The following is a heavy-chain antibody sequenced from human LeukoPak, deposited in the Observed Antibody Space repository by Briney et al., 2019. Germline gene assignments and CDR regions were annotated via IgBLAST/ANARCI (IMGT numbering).Heavy chain of an antibody. CDR3: ARGRRGDIVVVVAATGATPINWFDP. CDR2: ISYDGSNK. Sequence: GGSLRLYCAASGFTFSSYAMHWVRQAPGKGLEWVAVISYDGSNKYYADSVKGRFTISRDNSKNTLYLQMNSLRAEDTAVYYCARGRRGDIVVVVAATGATPINWFDPWGQGTLVTVSS. D-gene: IGHD2-15*01. V-gene: IGHV3-30-3*01. CDR1: GFTFSSYA. J-gene: IGHJ5*02.